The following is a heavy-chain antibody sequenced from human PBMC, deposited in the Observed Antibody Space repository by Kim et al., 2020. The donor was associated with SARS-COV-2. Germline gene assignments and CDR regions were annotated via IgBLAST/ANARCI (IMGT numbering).Heavy chain of an antibody. D-gene: IGHD4-17*01. CDR3: AGIISNDYGDYIDAFDI. CDR2: ISSSSSYI. V-gene: IGHV3-21*01. CDR1: GFTFSSYS. Sequence: GGSLRLSCAASGFTFSSYSMNWVRQAPGKGLEWVSSISSSSSYIYYADSVKGRFTISRDNAKNSLYLQMNSLRAEDTAVYYCAGIISNDYGDYIDAFDIWGQGTMVTVSS. J-gene: IGHJ3*02.